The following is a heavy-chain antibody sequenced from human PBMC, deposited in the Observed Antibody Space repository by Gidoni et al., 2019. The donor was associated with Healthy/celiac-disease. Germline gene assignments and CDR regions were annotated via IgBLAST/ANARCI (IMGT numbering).Heavy chain of an antibody. CDR1: GYSFTSYW. CDR2: IYPCYSDT. J-gene: IGHJ4*02. V-gene: IGHV5-51*01. D-gene: IGHD6-6*01. Sequence: EVQLVQSGAEVTKPGESLKLSCKVSGYSFTSYWIGWVRQMPGKGLEWLGIIYPCYSDTRYSPSFQGQVTISADKSISTAYLQWSSLKASDTAMYYCARHNGDSSSSDYWGQGTLVTVSS. CDR3: ARHNGDSSSSDY.